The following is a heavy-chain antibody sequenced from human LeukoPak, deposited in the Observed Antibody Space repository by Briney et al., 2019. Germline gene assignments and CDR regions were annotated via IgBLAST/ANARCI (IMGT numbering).Heavy chain of an antibody. V-gene: IGHV3-33*01. D-gene: IGHD1-7*01. CDR3: ARENWNYRNGIAY. CDR2: IWYDGSNK. J-gene: IGHJ4*02. CDR1: GFTFSSYG. Sequence: GGSLRLSCAASGFTFSSYGMHWVRQAPGKGLEWVAVIWYDGSNKYYADSVKGRFTISRDNSKNTLYLQMNSLRAEDTAVYYCARENWNYRNGIAYWGQGTLVTVSS.